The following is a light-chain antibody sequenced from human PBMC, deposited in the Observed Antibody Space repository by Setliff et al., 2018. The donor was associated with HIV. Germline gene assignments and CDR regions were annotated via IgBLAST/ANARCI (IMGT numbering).Light chain of an antibody. J-gene: IGLJ1*01. CDR1: SSDVGGYNF. Sequence: QSALTQPASVSGSPGQSITISCTGTSSDVGGYNFVSWYQQHPGKAPKLIIYEVSNRPSGVSNRFSGSKSGNTASLTISGLQAEDEADYYCSSYISSSTLFGTGTKV. V-gene: IGLV2-14*01. CDR2: EVS. CDR3: SSYISSSTL.